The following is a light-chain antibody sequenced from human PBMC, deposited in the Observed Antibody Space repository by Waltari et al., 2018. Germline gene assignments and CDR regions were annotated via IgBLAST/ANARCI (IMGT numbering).Light chain of an antibody. Sequence: QSVLTQPPSASGTPGQRVSLSCSGSSSNIGSNSVNWYQQLPVTAPKLLIYRDYQRPSGVPDRFSGSKSGTSASLAISWLQSEDEADYYCAAWDDSLNAVIFGGGTKLTVL. V-gene: IGLV1-44*01. J-gene: IGLJ2*01. CDR1: SSNIGSNS. CDR2: RDY. CDR3: AAWDDSLNAVI.